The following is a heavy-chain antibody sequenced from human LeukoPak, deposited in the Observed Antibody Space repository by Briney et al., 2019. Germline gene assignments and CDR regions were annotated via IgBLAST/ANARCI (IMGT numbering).Heavy chain of an antibody. CDR2: IYHSGST. CDR1: GYSISSGYY. D-gene: IGHD4-17*01. Sequence: PSETLSLTCTVSGYSISSGYYWGWIRQPPGKGLEWIGSIYHSGSTYYNPSLKSRVTISVDTSKNQFSLKLSSVTAADTAVYYCARVRGGYGDYSPFDYWGQGTLVTVSS. CDR3: ARVRGGYGDYSPFDY. J-gene: IGHJ4*02. V-gene: IGHV4-38-2*02.